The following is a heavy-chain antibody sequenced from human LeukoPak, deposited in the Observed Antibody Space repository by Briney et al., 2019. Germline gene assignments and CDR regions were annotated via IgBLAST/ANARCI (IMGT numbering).Heavy chain of an antibody. CDR2: ILYDGSNK. J-gene: IGHJ5*02. D-gene: IGHD4-17*01. Sequence: GGSLRLSCAASGFTFSSYGMHWVRQAPGKGLEWVAVILYDGSNKYYADSVKGRFTISRDNSKNTLYLQMNSLRAEDTAVYYCAKDHGSYGDYVQDGSAWGQGTLVTVSS. CDR1: GFTFSSYG. V-gene: IGHV3-30*18. CDR3: AKDHGSYGDYVQDGSA.